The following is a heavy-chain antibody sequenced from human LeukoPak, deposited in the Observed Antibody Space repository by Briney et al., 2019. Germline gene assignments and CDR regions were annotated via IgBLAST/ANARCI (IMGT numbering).Heavy chain of an antibody. CDR3: ATDNAGVDY. CDR2: INGDGSST. V-gene: IGHV3-74*01. CDR1: GFTFSSYW. Sequence: PGGSLRLSCAASGFTFSSYWMHWVRQTPGKGLVWVSHINGDGSSTNYADSVKGRFTISRDNAKNTLYLQMNSLSVEDTAVYYCATDNAGVDYWGQGTLVTVSS. J-gene: IGHJ4*02.